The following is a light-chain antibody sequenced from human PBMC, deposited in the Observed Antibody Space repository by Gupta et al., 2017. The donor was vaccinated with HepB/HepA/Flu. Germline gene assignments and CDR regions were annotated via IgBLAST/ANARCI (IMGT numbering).Light chain of an antibody. CDR2: ENN. V-gene: IGLV1-51*02. CDR3: GSWASGGGADV. CDR1: SASIGKNY. Sequence: HSVLTQPPSVSAAPGQTVTISCPGSSASIGKNYVSWYQQRPGRAPHPLLYENNKRPSGIPERFSGSNSGTSATLAITVPETGAEGGSDCGSWASGGGADVFGGGTKRTVL. J-gene: IGLJ2*01.